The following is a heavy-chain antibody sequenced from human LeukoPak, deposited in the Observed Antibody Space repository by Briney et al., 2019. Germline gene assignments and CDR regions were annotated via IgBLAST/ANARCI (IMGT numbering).Heavy chain of an antibody. CDR2: INPNSGGT. V-gene: IGHV1-2*02. CDR1: GHTFTGYY. Sequence: ASVKVSCKASGHTFTGYYMHWVRQAPGQGLEWMGWINPNSGGTNYAQKFQGRVTMTRDTSISTAYMELSRLRSDDTAVYYCARESIEDYYDSSGYQYNWFDPWGQGTLVTVSS. CDR3: ARESIEDYYDSSGYQYNWFDP. J-gene: IGHJ5*02. D-gene: IGHD3-22*01.